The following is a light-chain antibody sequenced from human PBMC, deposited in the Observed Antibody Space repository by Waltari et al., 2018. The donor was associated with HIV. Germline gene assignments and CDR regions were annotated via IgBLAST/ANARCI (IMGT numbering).Light chain of an antibody. CDR2: DVS. V-gene: IGLV2-14*03. CDR3: SSFTSGTTWV. J-gene: IGLJ3*02. Sequence: QSALTQPASVSGSPGQSITISCTGTSSDIGGYDHVCWYQQHPGRAPKLKIYDVSNRPSGVSDRFSGSKSGNTASLTTSGLQTEDEADYYCSSFTSGTTWVFGGGTKVTVL. CDR1: SSDIGGYDH.